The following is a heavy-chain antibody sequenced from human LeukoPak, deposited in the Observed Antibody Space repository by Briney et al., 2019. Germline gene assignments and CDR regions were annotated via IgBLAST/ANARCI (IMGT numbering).Heavy chain of an antibody. D-gene: IGHD5-18*01. CDR3: ARAVRGYSYAYLPY. CDR1: GYAFTSYG. V-gene: IGHV1-18*01. Sequence: ASVKVSCKASGYAFTSYGISWVRQAPGQGLEWMGWISAYNGNTNYAQKFQGRVTMTTDTSTSTAYMELRSLGSDDTAVYYCARAVRGYSYAYLPYWGQGTLVTVSS. J-gene: IGHJ4*02. CDR2: ISAYNGNT.